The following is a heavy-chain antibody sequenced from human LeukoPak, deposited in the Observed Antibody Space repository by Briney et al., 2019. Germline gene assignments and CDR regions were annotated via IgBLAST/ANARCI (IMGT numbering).Heavy chain of an antibody. CDR3: ARVNYYYYMDV. Sequence: SVKVSCKASGGTFSSYAISWVRQAPGQGLEWMGRIIPIFGTANYAQKFQGRVTITTHESTSTAYLELSSLRSEDTAVYYCARVNYYYYMDVWGKGTTVTVSS. V-gene: IGHV1-69*05. J-gene: IGHJ6*03. CDR2: IIPIFGTA. CDR1: GGTFSSYA.